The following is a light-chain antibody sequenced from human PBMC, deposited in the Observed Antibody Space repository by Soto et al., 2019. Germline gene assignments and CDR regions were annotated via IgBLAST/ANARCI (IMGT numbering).Light chain of an antibody. CDR3: QQTFRTPHT. CDR2: SAS. V-gene: IGKV1-39*01. J-gene: IGKJ2*01. CDR1: RDITNY. Sequence: DIQMTQSPSSLSASVGDRVTITCQASRDITNYLNWYQQKPGAAPKPLIYSASTLQSGVPSRFSGSGFGTDYTLTISSLQPADFVVYYCQQTFRTPHTFGQGTKVDIK.